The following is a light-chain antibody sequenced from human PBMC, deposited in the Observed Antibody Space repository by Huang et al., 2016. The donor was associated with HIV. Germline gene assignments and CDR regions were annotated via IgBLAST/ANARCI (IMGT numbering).Light chain of an antibody. Sequence: EIVLTQSPATMSLSPGERVTHSCRASQSVSSHLAWYQQKPGQAPRLLIYDASKGATGIPARFSCSGSVTDFTLTISSLEPEDFAVYYCQQRSNWPPYTFGQGTKLEIK. CDR3: QQRSNWPPYT. V-gene: IGKV3-11*01. J-gene: IGKJ2*01. CDR1: QSVSSH. CDR2: DAS.